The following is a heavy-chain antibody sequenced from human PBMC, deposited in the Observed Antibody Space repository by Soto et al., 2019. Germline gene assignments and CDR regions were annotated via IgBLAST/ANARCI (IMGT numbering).Heavy chain of an antibody. CDR2: IIPILGIA. D-gene: IGHD3-10*01. CDR1: GGTFSSYT. CDR3: ARDVEYGSGTYNWFDP. J-gene: IGHJ5*02. V-gene: IGHV1-69*08. Sequence: QVQLVQSGAEVKKPGSSVKVSCKASGGTFSSYTISWVRQAPGQGLEWMGRIIPILGIANYAQKFQGRVTITADKSTSTAYLELSSLRSEDTAVYYCARDVEYGSGTYNWFDPWGQGTLVTVSS.